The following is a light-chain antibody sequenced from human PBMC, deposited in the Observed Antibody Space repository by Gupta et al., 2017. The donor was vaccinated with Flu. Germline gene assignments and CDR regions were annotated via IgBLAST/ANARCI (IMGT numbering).Light chain of an antibody. CDR1: SRDVGGYNV. Sequence: SALPQPASVSGSPGPSITISCTGTSRDVGGYNVVSWYQQYPAKAPKLIIYEDSERPAGVASRFSGSKAGNTASLTISVRKEEEEADYYGCSGAGSSNWVFGGGTKVTVL. V-gene: IGLV2-23*01. CDR2: EDS. J-gene: IGLJ3*02. CDR3: CSGAGSSNWV.